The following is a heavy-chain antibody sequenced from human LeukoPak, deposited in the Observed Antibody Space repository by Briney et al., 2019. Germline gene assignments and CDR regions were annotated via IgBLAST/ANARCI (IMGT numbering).Heavy chain of an antibody. D-gene: IGHD3-10*01. Sequence: PGGSLRLSCAASGFTFSSYEMTWVRQAPGKGLEWVSYISSSGSTIYYADSVKGRFTISRDNAKNSLYLQMNSLRAEDTAVYYCALSGHGSGSYKVDYWGQGTLVTVSS. CDR3: ALSGHGSGSYKVDY. CDR1: GFTFSSYE. CDR2: ISSSGSTI. V-gene: IGHV3-48*03. J-gene: IGHJ4*02.